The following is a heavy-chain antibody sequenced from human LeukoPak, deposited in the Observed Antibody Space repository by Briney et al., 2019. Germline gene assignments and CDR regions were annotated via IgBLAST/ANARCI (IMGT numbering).Heavy chain of an antibody. V-gene: IGHV1-18*04. Sequence: GASVKLSCTASGYTFTSYNIGWMRQAPGQGLEWMGGISGYNGHTNYARRLQGRVTMTTDTSTSTAYLELRSLRSDDTAVFYCARRRTTMTDDYFDYWGQGTLVIVSS. CDR1: GYTFTSYN. D-gene: IGHD4-17*01. J-gene: IGHJ4*02. CDR2: ISGYNGHT. CDR3: ARRRTTMTDDYFDY.